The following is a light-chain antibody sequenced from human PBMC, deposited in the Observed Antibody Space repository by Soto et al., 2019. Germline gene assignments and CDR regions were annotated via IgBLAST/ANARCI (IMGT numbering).Light chain of an antibody. CDR1: QSISSW. CDR2: DAS. Sequence: DIQMTQSPSTLSASVGDRVTITCRASQSISSWLAWYQQKPGKAPKLLSYDASSLESGVPSRFSGSGSGTEFTLTISSRQPDDFATYYCQQYNSYPWTFGQGTKVEIK. CDR3: QQYNSYPWT. V-gene: IGKV1-5*01. J-gene: IGKJ1*01.